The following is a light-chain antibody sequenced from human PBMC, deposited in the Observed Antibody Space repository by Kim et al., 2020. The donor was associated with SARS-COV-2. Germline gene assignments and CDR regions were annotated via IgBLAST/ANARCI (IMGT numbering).Light chain of an antibody. Sequence: SITISCTGTSSDVGSYNYVSWYQQHPGKAPKLMIYAVSNRPSGVSNRFSGSKSGNTASLTISGLQAEGEADYYCSSYTRSSTNYVFGTGTKVTVL. CDR2: AVS. V-gene: IGLV2-14*03. CDR1: SSDVGSYNY. CDR3: SSYTRSSTNYV. J-gene: IGLJ1*01.